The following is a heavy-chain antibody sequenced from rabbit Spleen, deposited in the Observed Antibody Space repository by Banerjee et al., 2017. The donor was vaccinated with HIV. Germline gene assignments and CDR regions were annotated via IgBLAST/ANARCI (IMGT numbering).Heavy chain of an antibody. CDR1: GFSFSSSDW. J-gene: IGHJ4*01. D-gene: IGHD3-1*01. Sequence: QEQLEESGGDLVKPEGSLTLTCTASGFSFSSSDWICWVRQAPGKGLEWITCIGAGSSGSTYYTSWAKGRFTISKTSSTTVTLQMTSLTAADTATYFCSKVIGGTSGCWNLWGPGTLVTVS. CDR2: IGAGSSGST. CDR3: SKVIGGTSGCWNL. V-gene: IGHV1S45*01.